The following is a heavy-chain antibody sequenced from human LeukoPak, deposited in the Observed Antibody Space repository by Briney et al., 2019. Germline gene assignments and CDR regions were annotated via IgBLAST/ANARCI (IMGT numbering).Heavy chain of an antibody. D-gene: IGHD2-2*01. J-gene: IGHJ4*02. V-gene: IGHV1-69*04. CDR3: ARDQYQYCSSTSCYYYFDY. CDR1: GGTFSSYA. Sequence: SVKVSCKASGGTFSSYAISWVRQAPGQGLEWMGRIIPIFGIANYAQKFQGRVTITADKSTSTAYMELSSLRSEDTAVHYCARDQYQYCSSTSCYYYFDYWGQGTLVTVSS. CDR2: IIPIFGIA.